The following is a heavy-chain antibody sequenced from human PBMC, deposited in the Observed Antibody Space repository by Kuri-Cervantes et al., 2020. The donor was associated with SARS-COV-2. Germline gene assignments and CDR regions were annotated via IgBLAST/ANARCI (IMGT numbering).Heavy chain of an antibody. J-gene: IGHJ4*02. CDR1: GSTFSSYG. D-gene: IGHD7-27*01. CDR2: IRYDGSNK. CDR3: ARDLRLGKSLDY. Sequence: GESLKISCAASGSTFSSYGMHWVRQAPGKGLEWVAFIRYDGSNKYYADSVKGRFTISRDNAKNSLYLQMSSLRAEDTAVYYCARDLRLGKSLDYWGQGTLVTVSS. V-gene: IGHV3-30*02.